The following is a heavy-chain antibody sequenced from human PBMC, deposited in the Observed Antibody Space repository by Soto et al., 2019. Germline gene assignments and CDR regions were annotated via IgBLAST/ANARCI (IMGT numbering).Heavy chain of an antibody. Sequence: SVKVSCKASGGTFSSYAISWVRQAPGQGLEWMGGIIPIFGTANYAQKFQGRVTITADESTSTACMELSSLRSEDTAVYYCASISTAAGDYYYYYGMDVWGQGTTVTVSS. D-gene: IGHD6-13*01. CDR3: ASISTAAGDYYYYYGMDV. CDR1: GGTFSSYA. V-gene: IGHV1-69*13. J-gene: IGHJ6*02. CDR2: IIPIFGTA.